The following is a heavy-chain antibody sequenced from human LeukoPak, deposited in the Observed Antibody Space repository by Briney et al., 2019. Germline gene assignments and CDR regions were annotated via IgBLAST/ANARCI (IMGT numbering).Heavy chain of an antibody. V-gene: IGHV5-51*01. CDR3: ARHPGIFGVVSLRFDP. D-gene: IGHD3-3*01. Sequence: GESLKISCKGSGYTFTNYWIGWVRQLPGKGLEYMGIIYLGDSDTRYSPSFQGQGTISADKSISTAYLQWSSLKASDTAMYYCARHPGIFGVVSLRFDPWGQGTLVTVSS. CDR2: IYLGDSDT. CDR1: GYTFTNYW. J-gene: IGHJ5*02.